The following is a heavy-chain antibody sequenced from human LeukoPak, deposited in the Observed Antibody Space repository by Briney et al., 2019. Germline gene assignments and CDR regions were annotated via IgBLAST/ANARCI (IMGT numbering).Heavy chain of an antibody. Sequence: ASVKVSCKVSGYTFTELSMHWVRQAPGKGLEWMGGFDPEDGETIYAQKFQGRVTMTVDTSTDTAYMELSSLRSEDTAVYYCATSVVLTPPFDYWGQGTLVTVSS. V-gene: IGHV1-24*01. J-gene: IGHJ4*02. CDR3: ATSVVLTPPFDY. CDR2: FDPEDGET. D-gene: IGHD2-8*01. CDR1: GYTFTELS.